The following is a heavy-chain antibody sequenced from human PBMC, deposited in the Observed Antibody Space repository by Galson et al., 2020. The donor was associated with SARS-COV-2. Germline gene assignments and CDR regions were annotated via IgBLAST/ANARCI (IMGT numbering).Heavy chain of an antibody. J-gene: IGHJ6*02. Sequence: SVKVSCKASGYTFTSYAMNWVRQAPGQGLEWMGGIIPIFGTANYAQKFQGRVTITADESTSTAYMELSSLRSEDTAVYYCARGRYFDWLLYIYYYYGMDVWGQGTTVTVSS. V-gene: IGHV1-69*13. CDR1: GYTFTSYA. CDR3: ARGRYFDWLLYIYYYYGMDV. D-gene: IGHD3-9*01. CDR2: IIPIFGTA.